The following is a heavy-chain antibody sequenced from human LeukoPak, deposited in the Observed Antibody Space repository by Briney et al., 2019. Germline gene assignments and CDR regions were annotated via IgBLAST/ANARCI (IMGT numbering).Heavy chain of an antibody. J-gene: IGHJ4*02. CDR3: ARGPRYSSTWHIVY. CDR2: ISADNGNT. V-gene: IGHV1-18*01. CDR1: GYTFNTYG. Sequence: ASVTVSCKASGYTFNTYGITWVRQAPGQGLEWMGWISADNGNTNYAQKFQGRVTMTTDTSTTTADMELRSLRSDDTAVYYCARGPRYSSTWHIVYWGQGTQVTVSS. D-gene: IGHD6-13*01.